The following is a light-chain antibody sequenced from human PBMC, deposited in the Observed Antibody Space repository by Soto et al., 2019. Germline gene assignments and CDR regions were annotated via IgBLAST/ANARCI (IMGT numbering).Light chain of an antibody. CDR3: SSYTSSSTLCV. CDR2: EGS. CDR1: SSDVGSYNL. Sequence: QSVLTHPASVSGSPGQSITISCTGTSSDVGSYNLVSWYQQHPGKAPKLMIYEGSKRPSGVSNRSSGSKSGNTASLTISGLQAEDEADYYCSSYTSSSTLCVFGTGTKVTVL. V-gene: IGLV2-14*02. J-gene: IGLJ1*01.